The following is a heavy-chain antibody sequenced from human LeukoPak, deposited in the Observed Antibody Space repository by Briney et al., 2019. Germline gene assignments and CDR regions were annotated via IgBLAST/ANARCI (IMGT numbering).Heavy chain of an antibody. J-gene: IGHJ4*02. CDR1: GYTLTELS. D-gene: IGHD3-10*01. CDR2: FDPEDGET. V-gene: IGHV1-24*01. CDR3: ATRSYYARGVYFDY. Sequence: ASVKVSCKVSGYTLTELSMHWVRQAPGKGLEWMGGFDPEDGETIYAQKFQGRVTMTEDTSTDTAYMELSSLRSEDMAVYYCATRSYYARGVYFDYWGQGTLVTVSS.